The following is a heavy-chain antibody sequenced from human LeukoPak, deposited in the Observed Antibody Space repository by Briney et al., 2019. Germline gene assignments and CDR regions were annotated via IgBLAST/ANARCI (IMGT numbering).Heavy chain of an antibody. J-gene: IGHJ4*02. CDR2: IYTSGST. V-gene: IGHV4-4*07. Sequence: SETLSLTCTVSGGSISSYYWSWIRQPAGRGLEWIGRIYTSGSTNYNPSLKSRVTMSVDTSKNQFSLKLSSVTAADTAVYYCARMPFEYSSSSHFDYWGQGTLVTVSS. CDR1: GGSISSYY. D-gene: IGHD6-6*01. CDR3: ARMPFEYSSSSHFDY.